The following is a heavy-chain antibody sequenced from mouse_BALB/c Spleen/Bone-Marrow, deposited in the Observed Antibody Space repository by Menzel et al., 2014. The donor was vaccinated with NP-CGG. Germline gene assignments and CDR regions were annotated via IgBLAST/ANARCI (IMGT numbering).Heavy chain of an antibody. D-gene: IGHD1-1*01. J-gene: IGHJ4*01. CDR2: IINGGGST. Sequence: DVQLVESGGGLVQPGGSLKLSCATSGFTFSDYYMYWVRQTPEKRLEWVAYIINGGGSTYYPDTVKGRFTISRDNAKNTLYLQMSRLKSEDTAMYYCARRRSLYYAMDYWGQGTSVTVSS. CDR3: ARRRSLYYAMDY. CDR1: GFTFSDYY. V-gene: IGHV5-12*02.